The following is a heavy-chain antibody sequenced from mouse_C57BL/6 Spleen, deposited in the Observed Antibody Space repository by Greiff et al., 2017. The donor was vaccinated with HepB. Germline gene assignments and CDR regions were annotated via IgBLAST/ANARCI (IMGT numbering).Heavy chain of an antibody. D-gene: IGHD3-3*01. CDR1: GYTFTSYW. J-gene: IGHJ2*01. Sequence: QVQLQQPGAELVRPGSSVKLSCKASGYTFTSYWMHWVKQRPIQGLEWIGNIDPSDSETHYNQKFKDKATLTVDKSSSTAYMQLSSLTSDDSAVYYCARWRDRAYYFDYWGQGTTLTVSS. CDR2: IDPSDSET. V-gene: IGHV1-52*01. CDR3: ARWRDRAYYFDY.